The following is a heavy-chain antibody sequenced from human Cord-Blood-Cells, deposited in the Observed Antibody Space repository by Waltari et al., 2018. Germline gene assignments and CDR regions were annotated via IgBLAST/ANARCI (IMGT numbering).Heavy chain of an antibody. J-gene: IGHJ6*02. Sequence: QVQLVQSGAEVKKPGASVKVSCKASGYTFTSYDINWVRRATGQGLEWMGWMNPNSGNTGYAQKFQGRVTMTRNTSISTAYMELSSLRSEDTAVYYCARGQGYSSSWYYYYYGMDVWGQGTTVTVSS. V-gene: IGHV1-8*01. CDR1: GYTFTSYD. CDR2: MNPNSGNT. CDR3: ARGQGYSSSWYYYYYGMDV. D-gene: IGHD6-13*01.